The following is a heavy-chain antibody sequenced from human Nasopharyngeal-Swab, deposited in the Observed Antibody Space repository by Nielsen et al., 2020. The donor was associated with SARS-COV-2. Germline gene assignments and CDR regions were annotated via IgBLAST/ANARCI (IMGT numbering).Heavy chain of an antibody. V-gene: IGHV4-4*07. CDR3: ARDIAAAGEAYYYYGMDV. D-gene: IGHD6-13*01. Sequence: SETLSLTRTVSGGSISSYYWSWIRQPAGKGLEWIGRIYTSGSTNYNPSLKSRVTMSVDTSKNQFSLKLSSVTAADTAVYYCARDIAAAGEAYYYYGMDVWGQGTTVTVSS. CDR2: IYTSGST. J-gene: IGHJ6*02. CDR1: GGSISSYY.